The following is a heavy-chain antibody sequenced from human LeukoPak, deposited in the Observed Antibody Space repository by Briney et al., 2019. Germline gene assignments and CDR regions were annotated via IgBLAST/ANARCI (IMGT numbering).Heavy chain of an antibody. J-gene: IGHJ4*02. CDR3: ARDRPLITMVRGVTFDY. Sequence: GASVKVSCKASGYTFTGYYMHWVRQAPGQGLEGMGWINPNSGGTNYAQKFQGRVTMTRDTSISTAYMELSRLRSDDTAVYYCARDRPLITMVRGVTFDYWGQGTLVTVSS. CDR1: GYTFTGYY. V-gene: IGHV1-2*02. CDR2: INPNSGGT. D-gene: IGHD3-10*01.